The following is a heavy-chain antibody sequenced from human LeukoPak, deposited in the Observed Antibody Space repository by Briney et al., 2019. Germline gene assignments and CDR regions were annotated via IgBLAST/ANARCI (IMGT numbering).Heavy chain of an antibody. V-gene: IGHV3-73*01. CDR2: IRSKANSYAT. J-gene: IGHJ3*02. Sequence: GGSLRLSCAASGFTFSSYSMSWVRQASGKGLEWVGRIRSKANSYATACAASVKGRFTISRDDSKNTAYLQMNSLKTEDTAVYYCTSPNQYYYDSSGYPLGAFDIWGQGTMVTVSS. D-gene: IGHD3-22*01. CDR3: TSPNQYYYDSSGYPLGAFDI. CDR1: GFTFSSYS.